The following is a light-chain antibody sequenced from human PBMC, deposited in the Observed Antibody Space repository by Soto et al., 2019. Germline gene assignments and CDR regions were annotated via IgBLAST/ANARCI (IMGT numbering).Light chain of an antibody. Sequence: DIQMTQSPSTLSATAGDRVTITCRASQSISSWLAWYQHKPGKAPKLLIYDASNLQSGVPSRFSGSGSGTEFTLTISSLHPEDFATYYCLQHNSYPRTFGQGTKVDIK. CDR2: DAS. CDR1: QSISSW. CDR3: LQHNSYPRT. J-gene: IGKJ1*01. V-gene: IGKV1-5*01.